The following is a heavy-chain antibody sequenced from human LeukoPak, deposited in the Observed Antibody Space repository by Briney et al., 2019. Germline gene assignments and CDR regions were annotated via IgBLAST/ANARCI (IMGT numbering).Heavy chain of an antibody. CDR1: GFTFSSYG. D-gene: IGHD3-22*01. CDR2: IWYDGSNK. V-gene: IGHV3-33*01. CDR3: ARTYYYDSSGYYPFDY. J-gene: IGHJ4*02. Sequence: GGSLRLSCAASGFTFSSYGMHWVRQAPGKGLEWVAVIWYDGSNKYYADSVKGRFTISRDNSKNTLNLQMNSLRAEDTAVYYCARTYYYDSSGYYPFDYWGQGTLVTVSS.